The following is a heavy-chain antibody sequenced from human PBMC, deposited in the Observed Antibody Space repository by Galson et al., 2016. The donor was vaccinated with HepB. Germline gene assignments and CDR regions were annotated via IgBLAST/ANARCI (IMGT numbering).Heavy chain of an antibody. CDR3: TRDLYGTGPPSYYFDL. V-gene: IGHV1-46*01. J-gene: IGHJ4*02. CDR2: ISLFGGTT. CDR1: GYTFTGHY. Sequence: SVKVSCKASGYTFTGHYMHWVRQAPGQGFEWMGIISLFGGTTTYAQKFQGRVTMTRDTSTSTLYMDLSSLTSDDTAVYYCTRDLYGTGPPSYYFDLWGQGSQVIVSS. D-gene: IGHD3-10*01.